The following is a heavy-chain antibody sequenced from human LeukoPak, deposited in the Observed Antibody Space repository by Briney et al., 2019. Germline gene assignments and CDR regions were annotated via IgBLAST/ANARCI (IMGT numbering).Heavy chain of an antibody. V-gene: IGHV3-74*01. D-gene: IGHD6-13*01. CDR1: GFTFSSYW. CDR3: ARDRGAAAATYYYYYGMDV. Sequence: PGGSLRLSCAASGFTFSSYWMHWVRQAPGKGLVWVSRINSDGSSTSYADSVKGRFTISRDNAKNTLYLQMNSLRAEDTAVYYCARDRGAAAATYYYYYGMDVWGKGTTVTVSS. J-gene: IGHJ6*04. CDR2: INSDGSST.